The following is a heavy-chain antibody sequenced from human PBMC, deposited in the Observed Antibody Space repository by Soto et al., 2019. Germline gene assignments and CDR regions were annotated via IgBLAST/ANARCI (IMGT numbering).Heavy chain of an antibody. CDR1: GYTFTSYA. Sequence: GASVKVSCKASGYTFTSYAMHWVRQAPGQRLEWMGWINAGNGNTKYSQKFQGRVTITRDTSASTAYMELSSLRSEDTAVYYCARGGLGELSLFDYWGQGTLVTVSS. CDR3: ARGGLGELSLFDY. J-gene: IGHJ4*02. CDR2: INAGNGNT. V-gene: IGHV1-3*01. D-gene: IGHD3-16*02.